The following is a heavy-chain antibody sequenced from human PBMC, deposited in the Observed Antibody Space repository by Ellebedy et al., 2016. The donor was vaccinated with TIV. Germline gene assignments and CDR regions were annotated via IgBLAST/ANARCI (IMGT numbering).Heavy chain of an antibody. CDR1: GDSISGSDW. J-gene: IGHJ4*03. Sequence: SETLSLTXHVSGDSISGSDWWSWVRQTPGKGLEWIGEIFHSGSTNYSPSLKSRVTFSIDVSKNEFSLTLTSVTAADTGIYYCARERRGSFFDFWGQGTLVTVSS. CDR2: IFHSGST. D-gene: IGHD5-24*01. V-gene: IGHV4-4*02. CDR3: ARERRGSFFDF.